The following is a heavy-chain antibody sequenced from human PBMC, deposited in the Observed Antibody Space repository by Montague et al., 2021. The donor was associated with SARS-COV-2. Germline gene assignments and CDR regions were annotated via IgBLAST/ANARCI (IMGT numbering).Heavy chain of an antibody. CDR1: GGSVRSGSDY. CDR2: IYYSGST. J-gene: IGHJ3*01. Sequence: SETLSLTCTVSGGSVRSGSDYWSWIRQPPGKGLEWIGYIYYSGSTNYNPSLKSRVTITVDTSKNQFSLKPSSVTAADTAVYYSARVGIVGTIGGFPDAFDFWGQGTLVTVSS. V-gene: IGHV4-61*01. D-gene: IGHD5-12*01. CDR3: ARVGIVGTIGGFPDAFDF.